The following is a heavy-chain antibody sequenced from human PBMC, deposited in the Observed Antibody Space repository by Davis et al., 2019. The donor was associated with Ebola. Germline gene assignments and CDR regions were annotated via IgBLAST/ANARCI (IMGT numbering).Heavy chain of an antibody. CDR1: GGTFSSYA. V-gene: IGHV1-69*05. J-gene: IGHJ4*02. CDR2: IIPIFGTA. Sequence: SVKVSCKASGGTFSSYAISWVRQAPGQGLEWMGGIIPIFGTANYAQKFQGRVTITRDTSASTAYMELSSLRSEDTAVYYCARSGVPAAEFDYWGQGTLVTVSS. CDR3: ARSGVPAAEFDY. D-gene: IGHD2-2*01.